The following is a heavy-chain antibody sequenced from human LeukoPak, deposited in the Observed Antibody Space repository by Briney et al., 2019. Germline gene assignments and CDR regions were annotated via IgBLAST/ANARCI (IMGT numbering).Heavy chain of an antibody. CDR3: AREELTGFDFDY. V-gene: IGHV4-61*01. CDR1: GGSVSSGSYY. CDR2: IYYSGST. D-gene: IGHD7-27*01. Sequence: PSETLSLTCTVSGGSVSSGSYYWSWIRQPPGKGLEWIGYIYYSGSTNYNPPLKSRVTISVDTSKNQFSLKLSSVTAADTAVYYCAREELTGFDFDYWGQGTLVTVSS. J-gene: IGHJ4*02.